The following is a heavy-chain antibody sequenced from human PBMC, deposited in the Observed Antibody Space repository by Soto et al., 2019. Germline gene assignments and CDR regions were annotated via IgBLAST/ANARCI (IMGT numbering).Heavy chain of an antibody. D-gene: IGHD3-16*01. V-gene: IGHV1-2*02. CDR2: VNPNNGDT. CDR3: TRTRLWRPQLIKDYDMDV. CDR1: GYPFTDYY. J-gene: IGHJ6*02. Sequence: GSSVKVSCKASGYPFTDYYMHWVRQAPGRRPEWMGWVNPNNGDTHYVQNFQGRVTMTADTSISTGYMELTRLASDDTALYYCTRTRLWRPQLIKDYDMDVWGQGKTVTVS.